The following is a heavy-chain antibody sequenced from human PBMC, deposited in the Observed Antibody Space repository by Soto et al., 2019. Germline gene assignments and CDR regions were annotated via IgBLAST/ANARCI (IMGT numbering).Heavy chain of an antibody. Sequence: QVQLVQSGAEVKKPGSSVKVSCKASGGTFSSYAISWVRQAPGQGLEWMGGIIPIFGTANYAQKFQGRVTITADESTSTAYMELSSLRSEDTAVYYCVGCSPDLESCLYYYYYGMDVWGQGTTVTVSS. CDR2: IIPIFGTA. CDR1: GGTFSSYA. V-gene: IGHV1-69*01. J-gene: IGHJ6*02. D-gene: IGHD2-8*01. CDR3: VGCSPDLESCLYYYYYGMDV.